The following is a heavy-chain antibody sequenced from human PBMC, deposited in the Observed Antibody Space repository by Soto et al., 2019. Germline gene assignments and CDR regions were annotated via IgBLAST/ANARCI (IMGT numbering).Heavy chain of an antibody. V-gene: IGHV2-5*01. CDR1: GFSLTTRGVG. CDR3: VHRMLAGCQIAF. CDR2: IYWNADK. D-gene: IGHD2-15*01. J-gene: IGHJ4*02. Sequence: QITLRESGPTLVRPTQTLTLTCTFSGFSLTTRGVGVGWIRQPPVKALELLAFIYWNADKRYTSSLNNRLTITAESSENQVVLELTDMDPVDTATYYGVHRMLAGCQIAFWGRGPLVNVSS.